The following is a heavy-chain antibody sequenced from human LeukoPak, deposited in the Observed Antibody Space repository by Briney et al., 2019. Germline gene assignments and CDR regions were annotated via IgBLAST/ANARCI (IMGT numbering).Heavy chain of an antibody. CDR3: ARDRIVGATRVHYYGMDV. Sequence: GGSLRLSCAASGFTFSSYAMHWVRQAPGRGLEWVAFIRYDGINKYYADSAKGRFTISRDNSKNTVYLEMNSLRPEDTAVYYCARDRIVGATRVHYYGMDVWGQGTTVTVSS. CDR2: IRYDGINK. D-gene: IGHD1-26*01. V-gene: IGHV3-30*02. CDR1: GFTFSSYA. J-gene: IGHJ6*02.